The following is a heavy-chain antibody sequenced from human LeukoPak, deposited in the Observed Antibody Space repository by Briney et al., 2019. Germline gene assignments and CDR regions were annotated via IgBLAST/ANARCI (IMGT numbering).Heavy chain of an antibody. J-gene: IGHJ5*02. CDR2: IIPIFGTA. Sequence: ASVNVSCKASGGTFRSYAISWVRQAPGQGLEWMGGIIPIFGTANYAQKFQGRVTITADESTSTAYMELSSLRSEDTAVYYCARVTENCSSTSCYNPNFNWFDPWGQGTLVTVSS. CDR3: ARVTENCSSTSCYNPNFNWFDP. CDR1: GGTFRSYA. D-gene: IGHD2-2*01. V-gene: IGHV1-69*13.